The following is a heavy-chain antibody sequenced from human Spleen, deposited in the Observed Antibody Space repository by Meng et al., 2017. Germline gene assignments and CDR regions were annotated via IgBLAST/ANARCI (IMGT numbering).Heavy chain of an antibody. CDR1: GGSISSVDYC. V-gene: IGHV4-30-4*01. D-gene: IGHD3-16*01. CDR3: VWGGVGLGEGGGAHFDY. CDR2: IYYGGNT. J-gene: IGHJ4*02. Sequence: QVQLQESGPGRVKPSQTLSLTCTVPGGSISSVDYCWSGIRQPPGKGLEWVGYIYYGGNTTSPPTHKRRVDSTVNTAKDQFSMKLGLVTAADTAVYKGVWGGVGLGEGGGAHFDYWGQGTLVTVSS.